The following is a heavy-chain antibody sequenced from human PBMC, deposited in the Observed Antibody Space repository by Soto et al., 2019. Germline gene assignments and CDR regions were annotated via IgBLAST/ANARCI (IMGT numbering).Heavy chain of an antibody. CDR1: ALTCSKAW. J-gene: IGHJ3*02. V-gene: IGHV3-15*01. Sequence: GGSMSLSCTGSALTCSKAWISWVRQAPERGLEWVGRIKSKTDGGTTDYAAPVKGRFTISRDDSKNTLYLQMNSLKTEDTVVYYCTPALRFLEWLSALDIWGQGTMVTVS. CDR3: TPALRFLEWLSALDI. D-gene: IGHD3-3*01. CDR2: IKSKTDGGTT.